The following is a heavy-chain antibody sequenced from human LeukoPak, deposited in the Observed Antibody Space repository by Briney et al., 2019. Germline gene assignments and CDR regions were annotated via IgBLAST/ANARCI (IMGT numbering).Heavy chain of an antibody. CDR2: IYYSGST. V-gene: IGHV4-59*01. CDR1: GGSISGYY. D-gene: IGHD5-18*01. J-gene: IGHJ4*02. Sequence: SETLSLTCTVTGGSISGYYWSWIRQPPRKGLSWIRYIYYSGSTNYNPSLKSRVTISVDTSKNQFSLKLSSVTAADTAVYYCAREGYSYGQLGTFDYWGQGTLVTVSS. CDR3: AREGYSYGQLGTFDY.